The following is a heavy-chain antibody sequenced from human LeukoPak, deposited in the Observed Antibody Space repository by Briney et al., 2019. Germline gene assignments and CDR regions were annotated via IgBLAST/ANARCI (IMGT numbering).Heavy chain of an antibody. J-gene: IGHJ3*02. V-gene: IGHV1-69*05. CDR1: GGTFSSYA. CDR2: IIPIFGTA. CDR3: ARGFWRAVAGLDAFDI. Sequence: SVKVSCKASGGTFSSYAISWVRQAPGQGLEWMGGIIPIFGTANYAQKFQGRVTITTDESTSTAYMELSSLRSEDTAVYYCARGFWRAVAGLDAFDIWGQGTMVTVSS. D-gene: IGHD6-19*01.